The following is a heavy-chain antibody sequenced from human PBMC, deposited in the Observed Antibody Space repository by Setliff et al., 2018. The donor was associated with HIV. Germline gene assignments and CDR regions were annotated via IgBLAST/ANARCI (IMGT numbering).Heavy chain of an antibody. CDR1: GYNFTDYD. V-gene: IGHV1-18*01. CDR2: ISAYNGNT. J-gene: IGHJ4*02. D-gene: IGHD3-10*01. Sequence: ASVKVSCKASGYNFTDYDINWVRQATGQGLEWMGWISAYNGNTNYAQKLQGRLTMTTDTSTSTAYMDLRSLRSDDTAVYYCARRGNYYASAFDYWGQGTLVTVSS. CDR3: ARRGNYYASAFDY.